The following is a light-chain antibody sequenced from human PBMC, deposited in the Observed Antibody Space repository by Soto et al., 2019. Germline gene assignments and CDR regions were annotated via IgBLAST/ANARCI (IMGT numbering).Light chain of an antibody. CDR1: SSDVGGYNY. CDR3: SSYISSNTLI. Sequence: QSALTQPASVSGSPGQSITISCTGTSSDVGGYNYVSWFQQSPGKAPKVMIYEVTNRPSGVSNRFSGSKSGNTASLTISGLQAEDEADYYCSSYISSNTLIFGGGTKVTVL. J-gene: IGLJ2*01. CDR2: EVT. V-gene: IGLV2-14*01.